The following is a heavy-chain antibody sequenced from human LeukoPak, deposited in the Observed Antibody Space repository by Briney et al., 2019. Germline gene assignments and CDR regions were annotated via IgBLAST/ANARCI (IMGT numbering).Heavy chain of an antibody. V-gene: IGHV3-53*01. CDR2: IYSGGST. J-gene: IGHJ4*02. CDR1: GFIVSSKY. CDR3: ARAGPIAY. Sequence: PGGSLRLSCAASGFIVSSKYMSWVRQAPGRGLEWVSVIYSGGSTYYAASVEGRFTISRDNSKNTVYLQMNSLRVEDTAVYYCARAGPIAYWGQGTLVTVSS.